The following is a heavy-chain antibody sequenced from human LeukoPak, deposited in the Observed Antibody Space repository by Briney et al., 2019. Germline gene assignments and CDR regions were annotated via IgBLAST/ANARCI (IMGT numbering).Heavy chain of an antibody. V-gene: IGHV1-18*01. J-gene: IGHJ4*02. D-gene: IGHD2-2*01. CDR1: GYTFTSYG. Sequence: ASVKVSCKASGYTFTSYGISWVRQAPGQGLEWMGWISAYNGNTNYAQKLQGRVTMTTDTSTSTAYMELRSLRSDDTAVYYCARVPTAAPYMHPYDYWGQGTLVTVSS. CDR2: ISAYNGNT. CDR3: ARVPTAAPYMHPYDY.